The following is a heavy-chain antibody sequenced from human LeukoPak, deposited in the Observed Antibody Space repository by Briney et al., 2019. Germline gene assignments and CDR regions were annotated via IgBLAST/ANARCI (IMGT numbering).Heavy chain of an antibody. D-gene: IGHD6-19*01. CDR1: GYTFRSYG. Sequence: ASVKVSCKASGYTFRSYGISWVRQAPGQGFEWMGWISAYNGNTNYEQKLQGRVTMTTDTSTSTAYMELRSLRSDDTAVCYCARGAQRNIAVAGVDAFDIWGQGTMVTVSS. J-gene: IGHJ3*02. CDR2: ISAYNGNT. CDR3: ARGAQRNIAVAGVDAFDI. V-gene: IGHV1-18*01.